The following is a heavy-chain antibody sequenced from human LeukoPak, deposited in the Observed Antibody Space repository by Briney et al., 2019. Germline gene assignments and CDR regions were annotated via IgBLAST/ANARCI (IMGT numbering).Heavy chain of an antibody. CDR2: IRSSSSHI. V-gene: IGHV3-48*02. CDR1: GFSLSSDR. Sequence: PGGALRLSFAAPGFSLSSDRMTWVRRAPGKGLGWVSYIRSSSSHIHYADSVKGRFTISRDNAQNSLYLQMHSLRDEDTAVYYCASGYSPHGGDHYHGMDVWGQGTTVTVSS. D-gene: IGHD4-11*01. J-gene: IGHJ6*02. CDR3: ASGYSPHGGDHYHGMDV.